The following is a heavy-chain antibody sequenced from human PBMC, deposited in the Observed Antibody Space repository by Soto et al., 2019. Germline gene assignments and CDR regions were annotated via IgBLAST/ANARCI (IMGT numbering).Heavy chain of an antibody. V-gene: IGHV2-70*04. D-gene: IGHD4-17*01. Sequence: GSGPTLVNPTQTLTLTCTFSGFSLSTTGVRVHWIRQPPGKALEWLARIDWDDDKFYSTSLKTRLTISKDTSSNQVVLTVTNMDPVDTATYYCARSYGDYVTHFDYWGQGALVTAPQ. CDR2: IDWDDDK. J-gene: IGHJ4*02. CDR1: GFSLSTTGVR. CDR3: ARSYGDYVTHFDY.